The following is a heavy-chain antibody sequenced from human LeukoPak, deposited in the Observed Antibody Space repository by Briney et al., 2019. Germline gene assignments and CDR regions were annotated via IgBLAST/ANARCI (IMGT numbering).Heavy chain of an antibody. D-gene: IGHD1-1*01. CDR2: IYYSGST. CDR1: GGSISSGGHS. J-gene: IGHJ3*02. CDR3: AMYNWNDGGAFDI. V-gene: IGHV4-30-4*07. Sequence: SETLSLTCAVSGGSISSGGHSWSWIRQPPGKGLEWIGYIYYSGSTYYNPSLKSRVTISVDTSKNQFSLKLSSVTAADTAVYYCAMYNWNDGGAFDIWGQGTMVTVSS.